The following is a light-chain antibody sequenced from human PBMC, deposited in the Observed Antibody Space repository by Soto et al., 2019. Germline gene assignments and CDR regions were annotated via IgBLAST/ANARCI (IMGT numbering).Light chain of an antibody. Sequence: EIVMTQSPATLSVSPGERATLSCRASQSVSSNLAWYQQKPAQAPRLLIYGASTRATGIPARFSGSGPGTEFTLTISSLQSEDFAVYYCEQYNNWPPFTFGPGTKVDIK. V-gene: IGKV3-15*01. CDR3: EQYNNWPPFT. J-gene: IGKJ3*01. CDR2: GAS. CDR1: QSVSSN.